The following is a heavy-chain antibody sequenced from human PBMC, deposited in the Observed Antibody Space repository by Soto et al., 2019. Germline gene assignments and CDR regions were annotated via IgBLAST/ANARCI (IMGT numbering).Heavy chain of an antibody. J-gene: IGHJ6*02. V-gene: IGHV4-30-2*01. CDR1: GGSISSGGYS. Sequence: PSETLSLTCAVSGGSISSGGYSWSWIRQPPGKGLEWIGYIYHSGSTYYNPSLKSRVTISVDRSKNQFSLKLSSVTAADTAVYYCARLGAGGYCTNGVCYKGDYYYGMDVWAKGPRSPSP. CDR2: IYHSGST. CDR3: ARLGAGGYCTNGVCYKGDYYYGMDV. D-gene: IGHD2-8*01.